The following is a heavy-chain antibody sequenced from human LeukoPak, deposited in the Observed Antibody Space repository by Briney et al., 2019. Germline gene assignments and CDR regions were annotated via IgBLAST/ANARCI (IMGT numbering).Heavy chain of an antibody. V-gene: IGHV1-46*01. D-gene: IGHD6-19*01. CDR2: INPSGGST. CDR1: GYTFTGYY. Sequence: ASVKVSCKASGYTFTGYYMHWVRQAPGQGLEWMGIINPSGGSTSYAQKFQGRVTTTRDTSTSTVYMELSSLRSEDTAVYYCARGIAVAGFLFDCWGQGTLVTVSS. CDR3: ARGIAVAGFLFDC. J-gene: IGHJ4*02.